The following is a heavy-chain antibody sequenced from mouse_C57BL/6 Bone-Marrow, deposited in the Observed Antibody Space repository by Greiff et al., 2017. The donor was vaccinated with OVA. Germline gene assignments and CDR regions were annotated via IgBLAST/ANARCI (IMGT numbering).Heavy chain of an antibody. Sequence: EVKLVESGGGLVKPGGSLKLSCAPSGFTFSSYAMSWVRQTPEKRLEWVATISDGGSYTYYPDNVKGRFTISRDNAKNNLYLQMSHLKSEDTAMYYCAREGDYDYDIDFFFAYWGQGTLVTVSA. CDR1: GFTFSSYA. CDR3: AREGDYDYDIDFFFAY. J-gene: IGHJ3*01. V-gene: IGHV5-4*01. D-gene: IGHD2-4*01. CDR2: ISDGGSYT.